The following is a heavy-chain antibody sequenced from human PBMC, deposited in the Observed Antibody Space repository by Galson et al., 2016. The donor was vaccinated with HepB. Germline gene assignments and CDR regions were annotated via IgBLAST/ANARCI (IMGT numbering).Heavy chain of an antibody. D-gene: IGHD3-10*01. J-gene: IGHJ6*02. CDR3: ANTMVRGCHFYYGMDV. V-gene: IGHV3-23*01. Sequence: LQWVSGISGPGGSTYYADSVKGRFTISRDNSKNTLYLQMNSLRAEDTAIYYCANTMVRGCHFYYGMDVWGHGTSVTVSS. CDR2: ISGPGGST.